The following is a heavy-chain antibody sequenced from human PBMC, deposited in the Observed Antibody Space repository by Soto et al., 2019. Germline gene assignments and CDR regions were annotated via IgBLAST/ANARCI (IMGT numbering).Heavy chain of an antibody. CDR1: GFTFSDYY. Sequence: GSLILSFAASGFTFSDYYMNLIRQAPGQGLEWLSFINPRGETRYIADSIRGRFTFSRDNARRSLYVQMNSLRAEDTAVYYCARSGLPLIEILDYWGHGTLVT. D-gene: IGHD1-1*01. V-gene: IGHV3-11*01. CDR3: ARSGLPLIEILDY. CDR2: INPRGETR. J-gene: IGHJ4*01.